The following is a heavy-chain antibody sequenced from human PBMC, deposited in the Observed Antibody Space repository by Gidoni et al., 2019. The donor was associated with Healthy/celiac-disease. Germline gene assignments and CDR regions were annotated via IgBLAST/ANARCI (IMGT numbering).Heavy chain of an antibody. CDR1: GFTFSSYG. CDR3: ARALAYCGGDCYSAMGY. Sequence: QVQLVESGGGVVQPGRSLRLSCAASGFTFSSYGMHWVRQAPGKGLEWVAVIWYDGSNKYYADSVKGRFTISRDNSKNTLYLQMNSLRAEDTAVYYCARALAYCGGDCYSAMGYWGQGTLVTVSS. V-gene: IGHV3-33*01. CDR2: IWYDGSNK. J-gene: IGHJ4*02. D-gene: IGHD2-21*02.